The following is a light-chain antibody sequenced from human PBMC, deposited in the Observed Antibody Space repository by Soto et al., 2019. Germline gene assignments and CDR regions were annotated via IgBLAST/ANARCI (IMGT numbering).Light chain of an antibody. V-gene: IGLV4-60*03. CDR1: SGHRSYI. Sequence: QLVLTQSSSASASLGSSVNLTCTLSSGHRSYIIAWHQQQPGKAPRFLMRLESSGSQNKGSGVPDRFTGSSSGAARDLTITNLQSEDEADYYCETWNSNTRVFGGGTQLTVL. CDR3: ETWNSNTRV. J-gene: IGLJ7*01. CDR2: LESSGSQ.